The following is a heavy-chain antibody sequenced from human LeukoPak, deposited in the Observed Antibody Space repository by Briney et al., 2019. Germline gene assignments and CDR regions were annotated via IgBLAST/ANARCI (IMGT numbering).Heavy chain of an antibody. V-gene: IGHV3-30*04. CDR1: GFAFSNFA. D-gene: IGHD3-10*01. Sequence: PGGSLRLSCAASGFAFSNFAMHWGRQAPGKGLEWVALISYDGNRQFYADSVKGRFTISRDNSKNTLFLQMNSLRAEDTAVYFCASDADWFESIQYYFDNWGQGTLVTVSS. CDR3: ASDADWFESIQYYFDN. CDR2: ISYDGNRQ. J-gene: IGHJ4*02.